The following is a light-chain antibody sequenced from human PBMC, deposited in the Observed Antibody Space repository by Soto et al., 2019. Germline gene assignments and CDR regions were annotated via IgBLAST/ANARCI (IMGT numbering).Light chain of an antibody. CDR1: QSISTW. J-gene: IGKJ2*02. Sequence: DIQMPQSPSTLSASVGDRVTITCRASQSISTWLAWYQHKPGKAPKLLIYQASSLEGGVPSRFSGSGSGTEFTLTISSLQPDDFATYYCQQYSIYSRTFGQGTKVETK. CDR2: QAS. V-gene: IGKV1-5*03. CDR3: QQYSIYSRT.